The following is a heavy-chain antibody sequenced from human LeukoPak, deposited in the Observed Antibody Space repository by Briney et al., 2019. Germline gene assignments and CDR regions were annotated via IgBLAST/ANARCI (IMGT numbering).Heavy chain of an antibody. CDR1: GFTFSDSG. J-gene: IGHJ4*02. CDR2: IRSKPNTYAT. CDR3: ASQLPSGPHY. Sequence: GGSLRLSCAASGFTFSDSGMHWVRQASGKGLEWVGRIRSKPNTYATAYAESVNGGVTISRDDSKNTAYLQVDSLKTEDTAMYYCASQLPSGPHYWGQGTLVTVSS. D-gene: IGHD2-2*01. V-gene: IGHV3-73*01.